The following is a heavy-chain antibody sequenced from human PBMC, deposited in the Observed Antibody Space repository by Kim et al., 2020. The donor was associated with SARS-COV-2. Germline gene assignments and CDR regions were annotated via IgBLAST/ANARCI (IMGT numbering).Heavy chain of an antibody. CDR1: GYSFTSYW. CDR2: IYPGDSDT. CDR3: ARHGDTAMVTGYYGMDV. Sequence: GESLKISCKGSGYSFTSYWIGWVRQMPGKGLEWMGIIYPGDSDTRYSPSFQGQVTISADKSISTAYLQWSSLKASDTAMYYCARHGDTAMVTGYYGMDVWGQGTTVTVSS. D-gene: IGHD5-18*01. J-gene: IGHJ6*02. V-gene: IGHV5-51*01.